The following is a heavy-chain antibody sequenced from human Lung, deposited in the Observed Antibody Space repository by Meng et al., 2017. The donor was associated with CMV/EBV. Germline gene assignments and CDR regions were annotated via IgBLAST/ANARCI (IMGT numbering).Heavy chain of an antibody. D-gene: IGHD3-3*01. Sequence: LXXAASGFTFSDHYMDWVRQAPGKGLEWVGRIRNKANSYTTQYAPSVKGRFTISRDDSKNSLYLEMNSLKIEDKAVYHRARGAERITAFRVAPDVIDIWGQGTMVXVSS. J-gene: IGHJ3*02. CDR3: ARGAERITAFRVAPDVIDI. CDR1: GFTFSDHY. V-gene: IGHV3-72*01. CDR2: IRNKANSYTT.